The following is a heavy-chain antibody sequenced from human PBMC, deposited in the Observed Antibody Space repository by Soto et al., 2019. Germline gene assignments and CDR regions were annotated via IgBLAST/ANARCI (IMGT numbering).Heavy chain of an antibody. CDR2: IFTSGSA. CDR1: AGAIISGDYY. J-gene: IGHJ4*02. D-gene: IGHD2-8*02. V-gene: IGHV4-31*03. Sequence: TLYPTCNVSAGAIISGDYYGTCIRQHPGEGLEWIGYIFTSGSAYYKPDLKSRGTMSLDTAKNQFVLGLTTVTAADTAVYYCARDRIHCTDRNCLNYFDNWGQGSLVTVSS. CDR3: ARDRIHCTDRNCLNYFDN.